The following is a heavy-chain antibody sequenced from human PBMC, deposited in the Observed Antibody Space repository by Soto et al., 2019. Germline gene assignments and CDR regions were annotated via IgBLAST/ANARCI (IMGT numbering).Heavy chain of an antibody. V-gene: IGHV4-39*01. CDR3: ARLGPHNSGTGDY. Sequence: TSETLSLTCSVSGGSISSSSYYWGWIRQPPGKGLEWIGSIYYSGSTYYNPSLKSRVTISVDTSKNQLSLKLSSVTAADTAVYSCARLGPHNSGTGDYWGQGTLVTVSS. J-gene: IGHJ4*02. CDR2: IYYSGST. D-gene: IGHD1-1*01. CDR1: GGSISSSSYY.